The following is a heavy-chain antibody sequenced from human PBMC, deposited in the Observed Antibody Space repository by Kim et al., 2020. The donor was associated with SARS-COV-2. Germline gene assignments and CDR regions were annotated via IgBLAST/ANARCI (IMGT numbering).Heavy chain of an antibody. CDR1: GYTFTSYG. CDR3: ASFLLVSPQQLVGFAFDP. V-gene: IGHV1-18*01. Sequence: ASVKVSCKASGYTFTSYGIIWVRQAPGQGLEWMGWISAYNGNTNYAQKLQGRVTMTTDTSTSTAYMELRRLRSDDTAVYYCASFLLVSPQQLVGFAFDPWGQGTLVTVSS. J-gene: IGHJ5*02. CDR2: ISAYNGNT. D-gene: IGHD6-13*01.